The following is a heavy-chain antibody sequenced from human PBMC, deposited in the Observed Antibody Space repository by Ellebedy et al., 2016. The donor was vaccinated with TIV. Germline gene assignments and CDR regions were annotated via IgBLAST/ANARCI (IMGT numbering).Heavy chain of an antibody. V-gene: IGHV3-30*03. D-gene: IGHD2-15*01. CDR1: GFTFSSYG. J-gene: IGHJ4*02. CDR3: AREDTVVAASWVDY. CDR2: ISYDGSNK. Sequence: GGSLRLXCAASGFTFSSYGMHWVRQAPGKGLEWVAVISYDGSNKYYADSVKGRFTISRDNSKNTLYLQMNSLRAEDTAVYYCAREDTVVAASWVDYWGQGTLVTVSS.